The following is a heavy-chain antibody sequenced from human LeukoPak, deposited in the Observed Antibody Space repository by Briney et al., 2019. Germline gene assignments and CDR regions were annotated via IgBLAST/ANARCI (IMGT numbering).Heavy chain of an antibody. Sequence: ASVKVSCKASGYSFTDHFIHWVRQAPGQGLEWMAWIDPKNGDTYSAEKFQGRITMTRDTSMSTAYMELSRLKSDDTAIYYCARDDQDHFWFDSWGQGALVTVSS. J-gene: IGHJ5*01. CDR1: GYSFTDHF. D-gene: IGHD1-14*01. CDR3: ARDDQDHFWFDS. CDR2: IDPKNGDT. V-gene: IGHV1-2*02.